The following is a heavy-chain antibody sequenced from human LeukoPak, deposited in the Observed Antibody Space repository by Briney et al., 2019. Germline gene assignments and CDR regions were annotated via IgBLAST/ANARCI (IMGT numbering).Heavy chain of an antibody. J-gene: IGHJ4*02. V-gene: IGHV4-30-4*01. D-gene: IGHD6-13*01. Sequence: SETLSLTCTVSGGSISSGDYYWSWIRQPPGTGLEWIGYIYYSGSTYYNPSLKSRVTISVDTSKNQFSLKLSSVTAADTAVYYCASGGQQQLVLNYWGQGTLVTVSS. CDR2: IYYSGST. CDR1: GGSISSGDYY. CDR3: ASGGQQQLVLNY.